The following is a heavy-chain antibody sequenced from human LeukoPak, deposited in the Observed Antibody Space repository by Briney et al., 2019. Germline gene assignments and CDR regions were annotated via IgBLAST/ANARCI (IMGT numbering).Heavy chain of an antibody. V-gene: IGHV4-39*07. CDR2: IYYSGST. Sequence: PSETLSLTCTVSGGSISSSSYYWGWIRQPPGKGLEWIGSIYYSGSTYYNPSLKSRVTISVDTSKNQFSLKLSSVTAADTAVYSWARDQGVAGHFDYWAREPLATVPS. D-gene: IGHD6-19*01. CDR1: GGSISSSSYY. J-gene: IGHJ4*02. CDR3: ARDQGVAGHFDY.